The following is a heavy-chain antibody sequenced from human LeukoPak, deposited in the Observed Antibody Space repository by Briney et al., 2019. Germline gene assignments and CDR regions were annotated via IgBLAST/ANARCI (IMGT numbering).Heavy chain of an antibody. CDR3: ARVPYSSSSPFDY. D-gene: IGHD6-6*01. J-gene: IGHJ4*02. CDR1: GGSISSYY. Sequence: SETLSLTCTVSGGSISSYYWSWIRQPPGKGLEWIGYIYYSGSTNYNPSLKSRVTISVDTSKNQFSLKLSSVTAADTAVYYCARVPYSSSSPFDYWGQGTLVTVSS. CDR2: IYYSGST. V-gene: IGHV4-59*12.